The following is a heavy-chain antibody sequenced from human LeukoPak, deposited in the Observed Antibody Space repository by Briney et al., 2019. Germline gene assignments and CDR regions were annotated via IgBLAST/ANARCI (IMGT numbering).Heavy chain of an antibody. CDR1: GGTFSSYA. V-gene: IGHV1-69*13. CDR3: ARGRPPYSSSWYDSYYYGMDV. Sequence: ASVNVSCKASGGTFSSYAISWVRQAPGQGLEWMGGIIPIFGTANYAQKFQGRVTITADESTSTAYMELSSLRSEDTAVYYCARGRPPYSSSWYDSYYYGMDVWGQGTTVTVSS. J-gene: IGHJ6*02. CDR2: IIPIFGTA. D-gene: IGHD6-13*01.